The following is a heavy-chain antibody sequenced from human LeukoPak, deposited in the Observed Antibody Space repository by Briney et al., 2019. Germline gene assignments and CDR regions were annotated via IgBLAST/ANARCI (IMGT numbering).Heavy chain of an antibody. V-gene: IGHV4-34*01. CDR2: INHSGST. CDR1: GGSFSGYY. D-gene: IGHD5-24*01. CDR3: ARDRRDGYNSHAFDI. Sequence: SETLSLTCAVYGGSFSGYYWSWIRQPPGKGLEWIGEINHSGSTNYNPSLKSRVTISVDTSKNQFSLKLSSVTAADTAVYYCARDRRDGYNSHAFDIWGQGTMVTVSS. J-gene: IGHJ3*02.